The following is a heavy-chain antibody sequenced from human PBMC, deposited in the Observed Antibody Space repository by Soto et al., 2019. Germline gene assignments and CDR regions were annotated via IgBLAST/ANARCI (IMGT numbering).Heavy chain of an antibody. CDR1: GDTFSFYS. CDR2: VNPIVSMS. V-gene: IGHV1-69*02. CDR3: AASYGSGYRAFDY. J-gene: IGHJ4*02. Sequence: SVKVSCKASGDTFSFYSIYWVRHAPGLGLEWMGRVNPIVSMSNYAQKFQGRVTITADKSTNTAYMQLSSLRSEDTAIYYCAASYGSGYRAFDYWGQGALVTVSS. D-gene: IGHD3-10*01.